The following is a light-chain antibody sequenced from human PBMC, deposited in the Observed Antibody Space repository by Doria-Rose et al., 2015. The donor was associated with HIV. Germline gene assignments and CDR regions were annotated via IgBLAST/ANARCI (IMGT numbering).Light chain of an antibody. J-gene: IGKJ5*01. CDR2: GAS. Sequence: ETVLTQSPETLSVSPGESATLSCRASQSVSTDLAWYQHKPGQAPRLLIWGASTRATGIPARFSGSGSGTESTLTISSLQSEDFAIYFCHQYNNWPTFGQGTRLDIK. CDR1: QSVSTD. CDR3: HQYNNWPT. V-gene: IGKV3-15*01.